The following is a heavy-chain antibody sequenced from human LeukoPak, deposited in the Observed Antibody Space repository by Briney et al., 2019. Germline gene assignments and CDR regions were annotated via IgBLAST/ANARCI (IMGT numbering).Heavy chain of an antibody. V-gene: IGHV3-21*01. CDR3: ARAGVAVAYYYYFDY. CDR2: ISSHSDYM. CDR1: GFTFSSSG. Sequence: PGGSLRLSCAASGFTFSSSGMNWVRQAPGKGLEWVASISSHSDYMYYADSLKGRFTISRDNANNSLYLQMSSLRAEDTAVYYCARAGVAVAYYYYFDYWGQGSLVTVSS. J-gene: IGHJ4*02. D-gene: IGHD6-19*01.